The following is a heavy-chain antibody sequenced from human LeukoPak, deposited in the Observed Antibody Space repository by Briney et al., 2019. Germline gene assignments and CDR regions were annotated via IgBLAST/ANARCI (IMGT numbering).Heavy chain of an antibody. J-gene: IGHJ4*02. Sequence: GGSLRLSCAASGFTFSDYYMSWIRQAPGKGLEWVSYISSSGNTIYYADSVKGRFTISRDNAKNSLYLQMNSLRAEDTAVYYCARENYDFWSGYSAYYFDYWGQGTLVTVSS. CDR1: GFTFSDYY. D-gene: IGHD3-3*01. CDR3: ARENYDFWSGYSAYYFDY. CDR2: ISSSGNTI. V-gene: IGHV3-11*01.